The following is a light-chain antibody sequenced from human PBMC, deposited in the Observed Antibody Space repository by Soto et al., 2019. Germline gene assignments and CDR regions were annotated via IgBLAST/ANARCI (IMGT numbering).Light chain of an antibody. CDR1: QGISNS. CDR3: QQSYSTPLT. Sequence: DSQVTQSPSSLSASVGERVTMSSRASQGISNSLAWYQQKPGKVPKLLVYAASSLQSGVPSRFSGSGSGTDFTLTISSLQPEDFATYYCQQSYSTPLTFGGGTKVDIK. CDR2: AAS. J-gene: IGKJ4*01. V-gene: IGKV1-39*01.